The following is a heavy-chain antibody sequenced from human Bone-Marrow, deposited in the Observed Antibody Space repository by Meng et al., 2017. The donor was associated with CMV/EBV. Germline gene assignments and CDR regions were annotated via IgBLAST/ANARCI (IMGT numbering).Heavy chain of an antibody. V-gene: IGHV6-1*01. CDR1: GDSVSSDSGA. CDR3: ARAPSGSYPDY. D-gene: IGHD3-16*02. J-gene: IGHJ4*02. Sequence: SQTLSLTRAIPGDSVSSDSGAWNWIRQSPSRGLEWRGRTYYRSQWKTDYAVSVKSRMTIKSDTSKNQFSLQLNSVTPEDTAVYYCARAPSGSYPDYWGQGTLVTVSS. CDR2: TYYRSQWKT.